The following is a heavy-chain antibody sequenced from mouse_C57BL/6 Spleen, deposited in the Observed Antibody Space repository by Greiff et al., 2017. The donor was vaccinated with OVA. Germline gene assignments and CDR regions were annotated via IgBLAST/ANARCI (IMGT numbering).Heavy chain of an antibody. V-gene: IGHV1-52*01. CDR2: IDPSDSET. J-gene: IGHJ2*01. CDR3: ARGSSYDYFDY. D-gene: IGHD1-1*01. Sequence: QVQLQQPGAELVRPGSSVKLSCKASGYTFTSYWMHWVKQRPIQGLEWIGNIDPSDSETHYNQKFKDKATLTVDKSSSTAYMQLSSLTSEDSAVYYCARGSSYDYFDYWGQGTTLIVSS. CDR1: GYTFTSYW.